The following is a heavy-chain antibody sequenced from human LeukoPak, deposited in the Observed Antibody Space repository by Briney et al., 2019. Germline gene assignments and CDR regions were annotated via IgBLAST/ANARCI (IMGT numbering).Heavy chain of an antibody. CDR2: ISAYNGNT. Sequence: ASVKVSCKASGGTFSSYAISWVRQAPGQGLEWMGWISAYNGNTNYAQKLQGRVTMTTDTSTSTAYMELRSLRSDDTAVYYCARDRRWFGEVDYWGQGTLVTVSS. D-gene: IGHD3-10*01. J-gene: IGHJ4*02. V-gene: IGHV1-18*01. CDR1: GGTFSSYA. CDR3: ARDRRWFGEVDY.